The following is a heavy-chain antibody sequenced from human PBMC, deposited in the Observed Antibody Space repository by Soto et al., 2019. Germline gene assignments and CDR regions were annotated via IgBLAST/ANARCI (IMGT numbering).Heavy chain of an antibody. Sequence: PSETLSLTCTVSGGSITTAGYFWTWIRQRPGKGLEWIGYVSYSGSAYNDPSLDSRVTLSRDTSKNHFSLNLLSVIAADTAIYYGVRLSCSDTFSRGGAFDIWDQGTVVTVSS. J-gene: IGHJ3*02. CDR3: VRLSCSDTFSRGGAFDI. V-gene: IGHV4-31*03. D-gene: IGHD2-15*01. CDR1: GGSITTAGYF. CDR2: VSYSGSA.